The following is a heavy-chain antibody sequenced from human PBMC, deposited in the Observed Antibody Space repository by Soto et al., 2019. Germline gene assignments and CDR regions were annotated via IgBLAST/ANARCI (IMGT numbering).Heavy chain of an antibody. V-gene: IGHV3-30*03. CDR1: GFTFSNYA. CDR3: ATRSYYFFDF. CDR2: MSYDGSNK. J-gene: IGHJ4*02. Sequence: GGSLRLSCAASGFTFSNYAMHWVRQAPGKGLEWVALMSYDGSNKYYADSVKGRFTISRDNSKNTLYLQMNSLRGEDTAVYYCATRSYYFFDFCGQGTLVTVSS. D-gene: IGHD1-26*01.